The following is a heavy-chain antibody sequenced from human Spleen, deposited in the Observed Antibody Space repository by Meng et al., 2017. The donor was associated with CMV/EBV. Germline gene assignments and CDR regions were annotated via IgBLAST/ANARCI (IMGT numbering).Heavy chain of an antibody. Sequence: GESLKISCAASGFTFSSYAMTWVRQAPGKGLEWVAVISYDGSNKYYADSVKGRFTISRDNSKNTLYLQMNSLRAEDTAVYYCARGELAAGGVSDYWGQGTLVTVSS. V-gene: IGHV3-30*04. J-gene: IGHJ4*02. CDR2: ISYDGSNK. CDR3: ARGELAAGGVSDY. D-gene: IGHD6-13*01. CDR1: GFTFSSYA.